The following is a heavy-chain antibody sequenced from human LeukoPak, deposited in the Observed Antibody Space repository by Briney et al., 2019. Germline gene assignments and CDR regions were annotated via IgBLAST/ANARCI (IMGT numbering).Heavy chain of an antibody. Sequence: GGSLRLSCAASGVIFSNYWMHWVRQAPGKGLVWVSRINSDGSSTSYADSVKGRFTISRDNAKNTLYLQMNSLRAEDTAVYYCARGPYYYDSSALGYWGQGTLVTVSS. J-gene: IGHJ4*02. CDR2: INSDGSST. D-gene: IGHD3-22*01. CDR3: ARGPYYYDSSALGY. CDR1: GVIFSNYW. V-gene: IGHV3-74*01.